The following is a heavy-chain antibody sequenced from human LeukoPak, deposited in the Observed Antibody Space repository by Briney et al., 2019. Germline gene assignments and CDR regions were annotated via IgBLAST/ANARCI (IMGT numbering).Heavy chain of an antibody. J-gene: IGHJ4*02. CDR3: AREGDCSSTSCYLTPYTY. D-gene: IGHD2-2*01. V-gene: IGHV1-18*01. CDR2: ISAYNGNT. CDR1: GYTFTSYG. Sequence: ASVKVSCKASGYTFTSYGISWVRQAPGQGLEWMGWISAYNGNTNYAQKLQGRVTMTTDTSTSTAYMELRSLRSDDTAVYYCAREGDCSSTSCYLTPYTYWGQGTLVTVSS.